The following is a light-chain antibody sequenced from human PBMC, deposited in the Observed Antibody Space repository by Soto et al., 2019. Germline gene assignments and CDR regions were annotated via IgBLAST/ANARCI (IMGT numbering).Light chain of an antibody. V-gene: IGKV3-15*01. CDR2: ATS. CDR1: QRVSNN. CDR3: QTDDNTLPP. Sequence: EIVMTQSPATLSVSPGERATLSCRASQRVSNNLAWYQQRPGRSPRLLIYATSTRATGIPARFSGSGSGTEFTLTISSLQSEDFAIYYGQTDDNTLPPFGERTLLE. J-gene: IGKJ5*01.